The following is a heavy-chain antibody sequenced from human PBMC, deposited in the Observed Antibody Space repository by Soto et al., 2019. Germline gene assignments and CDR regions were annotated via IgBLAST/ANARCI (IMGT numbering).Heavy chain of an antibody. V-gene: IGHV3-23*01. J-gene: IGHJ3*01. Sequence: PGGSLRLSCAASGFIFSTYSMTWVRQAPGKGLEWVAHITASGGTTYYADSVKGRFTISRDTSRNTLYLQMNSLRAEDSALYYCAKCLQAYWNYDVHHVWGQGTMVTVSS. D-gene: IGHD1-7*01. CDR1: GFIFSTYS. CDR3: AKCLQAYWNYDVHHV. CDR2: ITASGGTT.